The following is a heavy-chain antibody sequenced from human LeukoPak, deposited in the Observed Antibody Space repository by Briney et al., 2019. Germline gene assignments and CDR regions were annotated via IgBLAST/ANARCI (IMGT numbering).Heavy chain of an antibody. CDR1: GYTFTGYY. Sequence: ASVKVSCKASGYTFTGYYMHWVRQAPGQGLEWMGWINPNSGGTNYAQKFQGRVTMTRDTSISTAYMELSRLRSDDTAVYYCARTYDSSGYYYNWFDPWGQGTLVTVSS. CDR2: INPNSGGT. CDR3: ARTYDSSGYYYNWFDP. D-gene: IGHD3-22*01. J-gene: IGHJ5*02. V-gene: IGHV1-2*02.